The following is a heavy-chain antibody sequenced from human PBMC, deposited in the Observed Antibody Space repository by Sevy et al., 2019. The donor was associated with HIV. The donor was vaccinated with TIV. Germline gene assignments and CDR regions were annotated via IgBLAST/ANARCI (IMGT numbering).Heavy chain of an antibody. CDR1: GFTFSSFA. D-gene: IGHD5-18*01. CDR3: AKKMGGGSGMAFLVDY. V-gene: IGHV3-23*01. J-gene: IGHJ4*02. CDR2: ISGTGDYT. Sequence: GGSLRLSCAASGFTFSSFAMGWVRQAPGKGLDWISVISGTGDYTYYADSVKGRFTISRENSKNTLFLQMNSLRAEDTAIFYCAKKMGGGSGMAFLVDYWGQGTLVTVSS.